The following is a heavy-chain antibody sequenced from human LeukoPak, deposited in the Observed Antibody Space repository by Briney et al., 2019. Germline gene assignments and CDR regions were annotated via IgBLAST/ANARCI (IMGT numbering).Heavy chain of an antibody. CDR1: GFTVSSKY. CDR2: IYTGDST. D-gene: IGHD6-13*01. Sequence: GGSLRLSCAASGFTVSSKYMSWVRQAPEKGLEWVSVIYTGDSTYYADSVKGRFTISRANSENTLYLQMNSLRAEDTAVYYCATTATFYSSSWYRAFDVWGQGTTVTVSS. CDR3: ATTATFYSSSWYRAFDV. V-gene: IGHV3-66*02. J-gene: IGHJ3*01.